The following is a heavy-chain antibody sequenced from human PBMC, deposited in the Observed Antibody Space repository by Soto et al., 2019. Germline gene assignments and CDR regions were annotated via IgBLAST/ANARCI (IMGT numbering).Heavy chain of an antibody. CDR3: ASYYDSSGYYWDY. Sequence: NLYCKASCNTLIWYYMHWVRQTPGQGLEWMGIINPSGGSTSYAQKFQGRVTMTRDTSTSTVYMELSSLRSEDTAVYYCASYYDSSGYYWDYWGQGTLVTGSA. CDR1: CNTLIWYY. J-gene: IGHJ4*02. CDR2: INPSGGST. V-gene: IGHV1-46*01. D-gene: IGHD3-22*01.